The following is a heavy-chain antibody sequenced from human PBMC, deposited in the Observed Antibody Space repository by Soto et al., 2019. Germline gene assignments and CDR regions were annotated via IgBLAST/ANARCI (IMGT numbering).Heavy chain of an antibody. V-gene: IGHV3-30*18. CDR1: GFTFSSYG. J-gene: IGHJ5*02. CDR2: ISYDGSNK. Sequence: PGGSLRLSCAASGFTFSSYGMHWVRQAPGKGLEWVAVISYDGSNKYYADSVKGRFTISRDNSKNTLYLQMNSLRAEDTAVYYCAKDRGIAVAGTDWFDPWGQGTMVTVSS. CDR3: AKDRGIAVAGTDWFDP. D-gene: IGHD6-19*01.